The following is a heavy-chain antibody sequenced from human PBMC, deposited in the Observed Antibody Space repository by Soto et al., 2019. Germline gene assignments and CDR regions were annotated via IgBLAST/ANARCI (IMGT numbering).Heavy chain of an antibody. D-gene: IGHD6-13*01. CDR1: GYIFSNYW. CDR3: ARVKTGNPGYYAMDV. J-gene: IGHJ6*02. V-gene: IGHV5-51*01. CDR2: IFPGDSDT. Sequence: PGESLKISCKASGYIFSNYWIGWVRQMPGKGLEWMGMIFPGDSDTRYSPSFQGQVTMSAGKSINTAYLQWNDLKASDTAIYYCARVKTGNPGYYAMDVWGQGPTVTVS.